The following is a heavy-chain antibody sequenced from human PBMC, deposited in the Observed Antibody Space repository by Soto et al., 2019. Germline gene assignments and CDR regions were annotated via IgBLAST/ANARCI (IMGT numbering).Heavy chain of an antibody. D-gene: IGHD6-13*01. V-gene: IGHV3-21*01. CDR3: ARDPIAAAGPAKRFDP. Sequence: GGSLRLSCAASGFTFSSYSMNWVRQAPGKGLEWVSSISSSSSYIYYADSVKGRFTISRDNAKNSLYLQMNSLRAEDTAVYYCARDPIAAAGPAKRFDPWGQGTLVTVSS. J-gene: IGHJ5*02. CDR2: ISSSSSYI. CDR1: GFTFSSYS.